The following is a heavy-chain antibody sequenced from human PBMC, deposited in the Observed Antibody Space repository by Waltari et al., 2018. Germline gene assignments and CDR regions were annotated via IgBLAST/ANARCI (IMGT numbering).Heavy chain of an antibody. J-gene: IGHJ4*02. V-gene: IGHV3-74*01. CDR3: AAGSHTWRATCSD. CDR2: NNSDGTSR. Sequence: ELQLVESGGGLIQPGGSLRLSCAASGFTFSSTWMPWVRQAPGKGVVGVSRNNSDGTSRNYADSVRGRLAISRDKGENTMYLQMNSLRAEDTAVYYCAAGSHTWRATCSDWGQGTLVTVSS. D-gene: IGHD3-10*02. CDR1: GFTFSSTW.